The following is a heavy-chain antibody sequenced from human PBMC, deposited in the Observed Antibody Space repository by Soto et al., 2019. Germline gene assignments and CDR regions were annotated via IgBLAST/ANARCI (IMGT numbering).Heavy chain of an antibody. CDR3: AKADFWSGLANYFDY. CDR2: ISSISFSYI. D-gene: IGHD3-3*01. J-gene: IGHJ4*02. CDR1: GFTFSSYN. V-gene: IGHV3-21*04. Sequence: GSVILSFVASGFTFSSYNVNWVRQAPGMGLEWVASISSISFSYIHYADSVKGRFTISRDNSKNTLYLQMNSLRAEDTAVYYCAKADFWSGLANYFDYWGQGTLVTVSS.